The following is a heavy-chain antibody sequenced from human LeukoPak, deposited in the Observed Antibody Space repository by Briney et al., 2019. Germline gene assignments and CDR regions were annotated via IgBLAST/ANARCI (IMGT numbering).Heavy chain of an antibody. CDR1: GGSISTYY. D-gene: IGHD3-22*01. CDR2: IYYSGSA. CDR3: ARDLRGSSGSWYFDY. Sequence: SETLSLTCTVSGGSISTYYWSWIRQPPGKGLEWIGYIYYSGSANYNPSLKSRVTISVDTSKNQFSLKLSSVTSADTSVYYCARDLRGSSGSWYFDYWGQGTLVTVSS. J-gene: IGHJ4*02. V-gene: IGHV4-59*01.